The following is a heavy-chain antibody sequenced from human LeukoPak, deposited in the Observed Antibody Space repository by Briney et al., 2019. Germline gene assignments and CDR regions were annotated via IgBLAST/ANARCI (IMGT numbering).Heavy chain of an antibody. CDR1: GFTFSSYW. D-gene: IGHD1-26*01. V-gene: IGHV3-21*01. Sequence: KPGGSLRLSCAASGFTFSSYWMAWVRQAPGKGLEWVSSIGSSSSYIYYADSVKGRFTISRDNAKNSLYLQMNSLRAEDTAVYYCARDLIAGWELVSYFDYWGQGTLVTVSS. J-gene: IGHJ4*02. CDR3: ARDLIAGWELVSYFDY. CDR2: IGSSSSYI.